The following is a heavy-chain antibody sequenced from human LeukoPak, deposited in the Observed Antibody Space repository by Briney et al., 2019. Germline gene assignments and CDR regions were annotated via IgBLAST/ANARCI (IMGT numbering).Heavy chain of an antibody. Sequence: GGSLRLSCAASGFTFSSYWMHWVRQAPGKGLVWVSRINSDGSSTSYADSVKGRFTISRDNAKNTLYLQMNSLRAEDTAVYYCARGLRYRIDGVCQNWFDPWGQGTLVTVSS. J-gene: IGHJ5*02. V-gene: IGHV3-74*01. CDR1: GFTFSSYW. CDR2: INSDGSST. D-gene: IGHD2-8*01. CDR3: ARGLRYRIDGVCQNWFDP.